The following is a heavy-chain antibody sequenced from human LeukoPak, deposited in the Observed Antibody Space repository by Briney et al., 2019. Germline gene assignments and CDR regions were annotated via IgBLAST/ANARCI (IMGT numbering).Heavy chain of an antibody. CDR2: IYHSGST. CDR3: ARAGGWYRTYYFDY. Sequence: SETLSLTCAVSGGSISSGGYSWSWIRQPPGKGLEWIGYIYHSGSTNYNPSLKSRVTISVDTSKNQFSLKLSSVTAADTAVYYCARAGGWYRTYYFDYWGQGTLVIVSS. J-gene: IGHJ4*02. V-gene: IGHV4-30-2*01. CDR1: GGSISSGGYS. D-gene: IGHD6-19*01.